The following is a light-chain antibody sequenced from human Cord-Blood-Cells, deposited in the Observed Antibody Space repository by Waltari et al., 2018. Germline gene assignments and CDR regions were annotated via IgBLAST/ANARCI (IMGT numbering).Light chain of an antibody. CDR2: DVS. Sequence: QSALTHPAPLSGSPGQSSTISCTGTSSDVGGYTYVSWYQQHPGKAPKLMIYDVSKRPSGVSNRFSGSKSGNTASLTISGLQAEDEADYYCSSYTSSSTLVFGGGTKLTVL. CDR1: SSDVGGYTY. J-gene: IGLJ2*01. CDR3: SSYTSSSTLV. V-gene: IGLV2-14*01.